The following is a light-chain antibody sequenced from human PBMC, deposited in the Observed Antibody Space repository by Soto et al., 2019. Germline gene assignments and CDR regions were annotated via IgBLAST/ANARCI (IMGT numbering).Light chain of an antibody. CDR1: ITNIGSYS. J-gene: IGLJ3*02. CDR2: GSD. Sequence: QSVLTQPPSASGTPGQRVTVSCSGSITNIGSYSVSWYQQLPGTAPKLLIYGSDRRPSGVPDRFSGSKSGTSASLAISGLQSEDEADYYCAAWDDSLNWVFGGGTKVTVL. CDR3: AAWDDSLNWV. V-gene: IGLV1-44*01.